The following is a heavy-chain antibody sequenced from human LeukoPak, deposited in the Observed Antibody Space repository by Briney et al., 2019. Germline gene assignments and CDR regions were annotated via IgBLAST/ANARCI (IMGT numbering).Heavy chain of an antibody. CDR3: ARAPWDSSGYYPGYFDY. V-gene: IGHV4-59*01. J-gene: IGHJ4*02. CDR1: GGSISSYY. CDR2: IYYSGST. Sequence: TSETLSLTCTVSGGSISSYYWSWIRQPPGKGLEWIGYIYYSGSTNYNPSLKSRVTISVDTSKNQFSLKLSSVTAADTAVYYCARAPWDSSGYYPGYFDYWGQGTLVTVSS. D-gene: IGHD3-22*01.